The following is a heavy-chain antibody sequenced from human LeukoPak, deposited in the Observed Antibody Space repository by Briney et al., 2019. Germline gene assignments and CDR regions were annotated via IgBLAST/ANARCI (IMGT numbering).Heavy chain of an antibody. CDR1: GFPFTNAW. J-gene: IGHJ4*02. CDR2: IKSKVDGGTT. CDR3: TTAHGEKTWAYVY. Sequence: PGGSLRLSCAASGFPFTNAWMNWVRQAPGKGLEWVGHIKSKVDGGTTDYAAPVKRTFTISRDDSRNTVYLQMNSLKTEDTAVYYCTTAHGEKTWAYVYWGQGTLVTVSS. D-gene: IGHD4-17*01. V-gene: IGHV3-15*07.